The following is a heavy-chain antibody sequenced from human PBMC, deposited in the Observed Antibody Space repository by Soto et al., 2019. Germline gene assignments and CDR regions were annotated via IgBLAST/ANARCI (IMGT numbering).Heavy chain of an antibody. CDR1: GFTFSNAW. CDR3: STDRRLVGGTTGIPYYYGMDV. CDR2: IKSKTDGGTT. Sequence: EEQLVESGGGLVKPGGSLRLSCAASGFTFSNAWMNWVRQAPGKGLEWVGRIKSKTDGGTTEYPAPAKGRFTISRDDSKNTLYLQMSSLKIEDTAVYFCSTDRRLVGGTTGIPYYYGMDVWGQGTRVTVS. J-gene: IGHJ6*02. V-gene: IGHV3-15*07. D-gene: IGHD1-26*01.